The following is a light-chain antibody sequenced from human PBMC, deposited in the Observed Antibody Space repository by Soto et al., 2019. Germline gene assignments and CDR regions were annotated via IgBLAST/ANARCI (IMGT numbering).Light chain of an antibody. CDR3: AAWDDSLNVPV. J-gene: IGLJ2*01. CDR2: TNN. V-gene: IGLV1-44*01. CDR1: SSNIGTNT. Sequence: QSVLTQPPSASGTPGQRVTISCSGSSSNIGTNTVNWYQHLPGTAPKVLIYTNNQRPSGVPDRFSCSKSGTSASLAISGLQSEDEADYYCAAWDDSLNVPVFGGGTKLTVL.